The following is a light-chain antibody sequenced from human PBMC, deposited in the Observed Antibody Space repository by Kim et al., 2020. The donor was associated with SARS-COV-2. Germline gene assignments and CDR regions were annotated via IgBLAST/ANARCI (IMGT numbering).Light chain of an antibody. Sequence: AAVGNGVTIACRASQDIRNGLGWYQQNLGRAPKRLIYGASSLQSGVPSRFSGSGYGTGFTLTISSVQPEDFETYFCLQHRTNPITFGQGTRLEIK. CDR2: GAS. CDR3: LQHRTNPIT. CDR1: QDIRNG. J-gene: IGKJ5*01. V-gene: IGKV1-17*01.